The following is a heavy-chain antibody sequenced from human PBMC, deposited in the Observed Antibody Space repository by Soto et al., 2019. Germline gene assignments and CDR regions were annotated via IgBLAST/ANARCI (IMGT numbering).Heavy chain of an antibody. CDR2: IKQDGSEK. D-gene: IGHD3-10*01. Sequence: GGSLRLSCAASGFTFSSYWMSWVRQAPGKGLEWVANIKQDGSEKYYVDSVKGRFTISRDNAKNSLYQQMNSLRAEDTAVYYGAREIGGLRGVINYYYYGMDVWGQGTTVTVSS. J-gene: IGHJ6*02. CDR3: AREIGGLRGVINYYYYGMDV. CDR1: GFTFSSYW. V-gene: IGHV3-7*01.